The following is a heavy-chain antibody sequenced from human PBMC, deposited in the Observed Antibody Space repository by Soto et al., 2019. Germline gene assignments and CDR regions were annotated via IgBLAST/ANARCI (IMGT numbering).Heavy chain of an antibody. CDR1: GFSLTTNGVG. CDR3: AHKGPAARPLDY. J-gene: IGHJ4*02. D-gene: IGHD2-2*01. V-gene: IGHV2-5*02. CDR2: IYWDDDK. Sequence: QITLKESGPPLVKPTQTLTLTCTFSGFSLTTNGVGVGWIRQSPGKALEWLAVIYWDDDKRYSPSLKSRLSITKDTSKNQVVLIMTNMDPVDTATYYCAHKGPAARPLDYWGQGTLVTVSS.